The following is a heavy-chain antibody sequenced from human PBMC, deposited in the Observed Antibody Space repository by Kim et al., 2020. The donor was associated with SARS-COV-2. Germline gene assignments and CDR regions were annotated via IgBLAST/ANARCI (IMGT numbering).Heavy chain of an antibody. V-gene: IGHV1-3*01. Sequence: ASVKVSCKASGYTFSTYTIHWVRQAPGQRLEWMGWINAGNGNTRYSENFQGRVTITRDTSANTAYMELSGLRSEDTAVYFCARDLGWIIPRCGFDLWGRGTLVTVSS. CDR2: INAGNGNT. J-gene: IGHJ2*01. CDR1: GYTFSTYT. D-gene: IGHD2-21*01. CDR3: ARDLGWIIPRCGFDL.